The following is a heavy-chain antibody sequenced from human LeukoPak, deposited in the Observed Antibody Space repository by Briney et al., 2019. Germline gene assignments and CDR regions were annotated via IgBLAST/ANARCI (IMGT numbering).Heavy chain of an antibody. Sequence: GGSLRLSCAASGFTFSSYAMSWVRQAPGKGLEWVSAISGSGSSTYYADSVKGRFTISRDNSKNTLYLQMNSLRAEDTAVYYCARGGGMAVAGFDYWGQGTLVTVSS. CDR3: ARGGGMAVAGFDY. J-gene: IGHJ4*02. V-gene: IGHV3-23*01. D-gene: IGHD6-19*01. CDR2: ISGSGSST. CDR1: GFTFSSYA.